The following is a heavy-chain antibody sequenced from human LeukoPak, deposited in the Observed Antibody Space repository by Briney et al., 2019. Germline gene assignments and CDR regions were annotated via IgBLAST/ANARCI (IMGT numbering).Heavy chain of an antibody. D-gene: IGHD5-18*01. CDR3: AREYSYAVVRWFDP. CDR1: GGSISSGNYY. CDR2: IYYSGST. J-gene: IGHJ5*02. Sequence: SETLSLTCTVSGGSISSGNYYWSWIRQPPGKGLEWFGYIYYSGSTYYNPSLKSRVTISVDTSKNQFSLKLSSVTAADTAVYYCAREYSYAVVRWFDPWGQGTLVTVSS. V-gene: IGHV4-30-4*01.